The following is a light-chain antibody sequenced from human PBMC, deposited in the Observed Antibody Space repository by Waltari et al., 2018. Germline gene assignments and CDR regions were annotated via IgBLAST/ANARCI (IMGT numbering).Light chain of an antibody. CDR1: QSVYGN. CDR3: HQYTNWPFS. CDR2: GTS. J-gene: IGKJ3*01. Sequence: DIVMTQSPATLSVSPGERATLPCRASQSVYGNLAWYQQKPGQSPRLLIFGTSARVTGIPDRFTGSGSGTEYSLTISSLQSEDFAVYFCHQYTNWPFSFGPGTTLEI. V-gene: IGKV3-15*01.